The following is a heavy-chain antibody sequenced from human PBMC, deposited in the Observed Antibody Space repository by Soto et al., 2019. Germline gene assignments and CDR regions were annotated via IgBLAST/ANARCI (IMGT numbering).Heavy chain of an antibody. CDR2: ISSSSSYI. Sequence: EVQLVESGGGLVKPGGSLRLSCAASGFTFSSYSMNWVRQAPGKGLEWVSSISSSSSYIYYADSVKGRFTISRDNDKNTLYLQMNSLRADDMAVYYCARDYYDSSCYAAFSDYWGQGTLVTVSS. CDR1: GFTFSSYS. CDR3: ARDYYDSSCYAAFSDY. D-gene: IGHD3-22*01. J-gene: IGHJ4*02. V-gene: IGHV3-21*01.